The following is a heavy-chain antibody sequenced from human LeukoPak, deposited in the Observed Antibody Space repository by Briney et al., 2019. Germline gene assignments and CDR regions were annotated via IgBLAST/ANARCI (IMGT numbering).Heavy chain of an antibody. CDR2: IYHSGST. CDR3: ARRRLLWFGELSGGMDV. J-gene: IGHJ6*04. Sequence: SETLSLTCAVSGGSISSSNWWSWVRQPPGKGLEWSGEIYHSGSTNYNPSLKSRVTISVDKSKNQFSLKLSSVTAADTAVYYCARRRLLWFGELSGGMDVWGKGTTVTVSS. V-gene: IGHV4-4*02. CDR1: GGSISSSNW. D-gene: IGHD3-10*01.